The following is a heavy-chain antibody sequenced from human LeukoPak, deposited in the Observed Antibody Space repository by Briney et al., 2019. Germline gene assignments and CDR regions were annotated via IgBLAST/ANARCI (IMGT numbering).Heavy chain of an antibody. V-gene: IGHV4-34*01. D-gene: IGHD2-2*01. CDR3: ARAKKRYCSSTSCYRRTNNWFDP. Sequence: SETLSLTCAVYGGSFSGYYWSWIRQPPGKGLEWIGEINHSGSTNYNPSLKSRVTISVDTSKNQFSPKLSSVTAADTAVYYCARAKKRYCSSTSCYRRTNNWFDPWGQGTLVTVSS. J-gene: IGHJ5*02. CDR1: GGSFSGYY. CDR2: INHSGST.